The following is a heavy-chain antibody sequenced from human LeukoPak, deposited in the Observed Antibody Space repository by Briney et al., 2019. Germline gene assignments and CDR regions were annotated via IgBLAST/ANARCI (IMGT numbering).Heavy chain of an antibody. V-gene: IGHV3-74*01. J-gene: IGHJ5*02. CDR3: ASGRVTNHH. D-gene: IGHD1-14*01. CDR1: GFTFSSYW. Sequence: GGSLRLSCAASGFTFSSYWMRWVRQAPGKGLVWVSRINSDGSSTSYADPVKGRFTISRDNAKSSLFLQMNSLRAEDTAVYYCASGRVTNHHWGQGTLVTVSS. CDR2: INSDGSST.